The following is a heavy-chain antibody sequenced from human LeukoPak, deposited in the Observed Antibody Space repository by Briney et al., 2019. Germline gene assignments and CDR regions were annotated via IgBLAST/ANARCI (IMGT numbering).Heavy chain of an antibody. Sequence: GGSMRLSCVASAFSDKSNYMSWVRQAPGKGLEWVSVSYSGGSTYYEDSVKGRFTVSSDVSKNTLYLQMNNLRGEDTAVYYCASRHCSGENCYAGPLDFWGQGIEVTVSS. CDR3: ASRHCSGENCYAGPLDF. D-gene: IGHD2-8*02. J-gene: IGHJ4*02. CDR2: SYSGGST. CDR1: AFSDKSNY. V-gene: IGHV3-53*01.